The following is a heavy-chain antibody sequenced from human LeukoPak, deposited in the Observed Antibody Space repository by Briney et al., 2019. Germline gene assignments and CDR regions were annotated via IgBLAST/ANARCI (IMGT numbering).Heavy chain of an antibody. D-gene: IGHD6-13*01. Sequence: SETLSLTCAVYGGSFSGYYWSWIRQPPGKGLEWIGEINHSGSTNHNPSLKSRVTISVDTSKNQFSLELSSVTAADTAVYYCASPFPTRRSSSRDYWGQGTLVTVSS. CDR2: INHSGST. V-gene: IGHV4-34*01. CDR1: GGSFSGYY. J-gene: IGHJ4*02. CDR3: ASPFPTRRSSSRDY.